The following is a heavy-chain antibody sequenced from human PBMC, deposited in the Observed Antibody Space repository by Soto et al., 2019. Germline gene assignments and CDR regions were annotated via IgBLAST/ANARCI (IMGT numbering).Heavy chain of an antibody. D-gene: IGHD2-2*01. V-gene: IGHV4-39*02. Sequence: ETLSRICLVSGGSISGTTYYWAWIRQPPGKGLEWIGSVYFDGSTYYNPSLKSRVTISVDTSMNHFSLRLTSVTAADTALYYCARGGISRIYQLPPFDPWGQGTMVTVS. CDR3: ARGGISRIYQLPPFDP. CDR2: VYFDGST. J-gene: IGHJ5*02. CDR1: GGSISGTTYY.